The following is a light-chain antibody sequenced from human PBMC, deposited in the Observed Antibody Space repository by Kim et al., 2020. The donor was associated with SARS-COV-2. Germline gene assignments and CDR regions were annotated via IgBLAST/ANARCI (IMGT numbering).Light chain of an antibody. V-gene: IGLV6-57*01. Sequence: GKTDTVCCTRRSGSITSNYGKWYQQRPGSSPITVIYEEDHRPSGVPDRFAGSSDGNTTSATITISRLETEDEADYYCQDYGDSHGVFGGGTQLTVL. CDR3: QDYGDSHGV. CDR1: SGSITSNY. J-gene: IGLJ3*02. CDR2: EED.